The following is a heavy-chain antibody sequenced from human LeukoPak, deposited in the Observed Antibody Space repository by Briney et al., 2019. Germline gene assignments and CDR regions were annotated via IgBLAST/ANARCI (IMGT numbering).Heavy chain of an antibody. CDR2: IIPIFGTA. D-gene: IGHD2-2*01. V-gene: IGHV1-69*05. J-gene: IGHJ6*03. CDR1: GGTFSSYA. CDR3: AREVPHCSSTSCYPGYYYYYMDV. Sequence: SVKVSCKASGGTFSSYAISWVRQAPGQGLEWMGGIIPIFGTANYAQKFQGRVTITTDESTSTAYMELSSLRSEDTALYYCAREVPHCSSTSCYPGYYYYYMDVWGKGATVTVSS.